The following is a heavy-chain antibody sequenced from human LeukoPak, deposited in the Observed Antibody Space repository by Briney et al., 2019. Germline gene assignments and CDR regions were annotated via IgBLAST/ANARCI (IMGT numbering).Heavy chain of an antibody. V-gene: IGHV3-21*01. Sequence: PGGSLRLSCAASGFTFSSHSMNWVRQAPGKGLEWVSSIDGTSNYIYYADSVKGRFTISRDNAKNSLYLQMNSLRAEDTAVYYCAREQIDTISWPFGIDYWGQGTLVIVSS. CDR1: GFTFSSHS. CDR3: AREQIDTISWPFGIDY. CDR2: IDGTSNYI. J-gene: IGHJ4*02. D-gene: IGHD6-13*01.